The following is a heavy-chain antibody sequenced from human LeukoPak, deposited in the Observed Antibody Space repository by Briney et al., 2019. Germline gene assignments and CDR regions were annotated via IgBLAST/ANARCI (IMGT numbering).Heavy chain of an antibody. CDR1: GFTFSSHGMN. V-gene: IGHV4-39*01. Sequence: PGGSLRLSCAASGFTFSSHGMNWVRQPPGKGLEWIGSIYYSGSTYYNPSLKSRVTISVDTSKNQFSLKLSSVTAADTAVYYCARGWELLVNWGQGTLVTVSS. CDR3: ARGWELLVN. D-gene: IGHD1-26*01. J-gene: IGHJ4*02. CDR2: IYYSGST.